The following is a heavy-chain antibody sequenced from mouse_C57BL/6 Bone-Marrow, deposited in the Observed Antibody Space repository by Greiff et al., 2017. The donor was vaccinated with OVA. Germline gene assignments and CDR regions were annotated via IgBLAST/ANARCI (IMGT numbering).Heavy chain of an antibody. V-gene: IGHV1-15*01. CDR2: IDPETGGT. Sequence: QVHVKQSGAELVRPGASVTLSCKASGYTFTDYEMHWVKQTPVHGLEWIGAIDPETGGTAYNQKFQGKAILTADKSSSTAYMELRSLASEDSAVYYCTRGYSNYYAMGYWGQGTSVTVSS. CDR3: TRGYSNYYAMGY. D-gene: IGHD2-5*01. CDR1: GYTFTDYE. J-gene: IGHJ4*01.